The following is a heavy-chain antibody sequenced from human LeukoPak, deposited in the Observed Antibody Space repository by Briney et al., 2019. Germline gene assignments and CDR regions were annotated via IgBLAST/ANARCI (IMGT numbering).Heavy chain of an antibody. V-gene: IGHV1-2*02. Sequence: ASVKVSCKASGYTFTGYYMHWVRQAPGQGLEWMGWINPNSGGTNYAQKFQGRVTMTRDTSISTAYMELSRLRSDDTAVYYCAKDRRGGSSNDAFDIWGQGTMVTVSS. CDR2: INPNSGGT. J-gene: IGHJ3*02. D-gene: IGHD1-26*01. CDR1: GYTFTGYY. CDR3: AKDRRGGSSNDAFDI.